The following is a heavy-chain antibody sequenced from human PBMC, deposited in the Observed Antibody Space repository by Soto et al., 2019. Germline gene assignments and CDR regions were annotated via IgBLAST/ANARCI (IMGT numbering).Heavy chain of an antibody. J-gene: IGHJ4*02. CDR1: GYSLAGYW. Sequence: PGESLKISCKGSGYSLAGYWITWVRQKPGKGLEWMGRIDPRDSQTYYSPSFRGHVTISVTKSITTVFLQWSSLRASDTAMYYCARQIYDSDTGPNFQYYFDSWGQGTPVTVSS. CDR2: IDPRDSQT. D-gene: IGHD3-22*01. CDR3: ARQIYDSDTGPNFQYYFDS. V-gene: IGHV5-10-1*01.